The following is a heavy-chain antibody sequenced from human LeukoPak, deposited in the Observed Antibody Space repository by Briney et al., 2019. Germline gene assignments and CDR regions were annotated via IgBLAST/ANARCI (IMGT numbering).Heavy chain of an antibody. CDR2: MNPNSGNT. Sequence: ASVKVSCKASGYTFTSYDINWVRQATGQGLEWMGWMNPNSGNTGYAQKFQGRVTMTRNTSISTAYMELSSLRSEDTAVYYCARRQLLWFGELLRKYYYYGMDVWGQGTTVIVSS. V-gene: IGHV1-8*01. CDR1: GYTFTSYD. J-gene: IGHJ6*02. CDR3: ARRQLLWFGELLRKYYYYGMDV. D-gene: IGHD3-10*01.